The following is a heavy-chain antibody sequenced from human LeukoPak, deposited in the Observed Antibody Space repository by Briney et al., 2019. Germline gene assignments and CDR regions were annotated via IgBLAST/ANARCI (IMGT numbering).Heavy chain of an antibody. CDR2: INHSGST. V-gene: IGHV4-34*01. D-gene: IGHD3-10*01. CDR3: ARGTRPLPLGSKGYFQH. J-gene: IGHJ1*01. CDR1: GGSISSYY. Sequence: SETLSLTCTVSGGSISSYYWSWIRQPPGKGLEWIGEINHSGSTNYNPSLKSRVTISVDTSKNQFSLKLSSVTAADTAVYYCARGTRPLPLGSKGYFQHWGQGTLVTVSS.